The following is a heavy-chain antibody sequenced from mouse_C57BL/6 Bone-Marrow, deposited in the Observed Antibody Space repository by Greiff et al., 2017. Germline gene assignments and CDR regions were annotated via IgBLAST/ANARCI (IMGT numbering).Heavy chain of an antibody. CDR3: TREGLYYDYGAFAY. V-gene: IGHV5-9-1*02. CDR1: GFTFSSYA. D-gene: IGHD2-4*01. J-gene: IGHJ3*01. Sequence: EVHLVESGEGLVKPGGSLKLSCAASGFTFSSYAMSWVRQTPEKRLEWVAYISSGGDYIYYADTVKGRFTISRDNARNTLYLQMSSLKSEDTAMYYCTREGLYYDYGAFAYWGQGTLVTVSA. CDR2: ISSGGDYI.